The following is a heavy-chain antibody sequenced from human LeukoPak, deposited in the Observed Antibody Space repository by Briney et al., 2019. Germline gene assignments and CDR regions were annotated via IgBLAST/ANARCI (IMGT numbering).Heavy chain of an antibody. V-gene: IGHV1-69*05. CDR2: IIPIFGTA. CDR1: GCTFSNYA. D-gene: IGHD2-2*02. CDR3: ARVPIVVVPAAIDY. J-gene: IGHJ4*02. Sequence: GASVKVSCKASGCTFSNYAISWVRQAPGQGLEWVGGIIPIFGTANYAQKFQGRVTITTDESTSTACMELRSLRSDDTAVYYCARVPIVVVPAAIDYWGQGTLVTVSS.